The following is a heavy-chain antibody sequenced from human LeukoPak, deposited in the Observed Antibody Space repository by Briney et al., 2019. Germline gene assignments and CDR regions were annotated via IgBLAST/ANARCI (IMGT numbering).Heavy chain of an antibody. D-gene: IGHD5-12*01. CDR2: ISGSGGST. J-gene: IGHJ4*02. CDR1: GFTLSTNA. Sequence: GGSLRLSCLTSGFTLSTNAMSWVRQAPGKGLEWIPGISGSGGSTYYADSVKGRFTISRDNSKNTLYLQMNSLRAEDTAVYYCAKDKVDIVATNYFDYWGQGTLVTVSS. V-gene: IGHV3-23*01. CDR3: AKDKVDIVATNYFDY.